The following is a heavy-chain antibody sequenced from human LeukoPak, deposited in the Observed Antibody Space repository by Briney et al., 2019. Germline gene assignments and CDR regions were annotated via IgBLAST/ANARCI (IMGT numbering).Heavy chain of an antibody. CDR1: GFTVGSNY. D-gene: IGHD1-14*01. CDR2: IYSGGST. CDR3: AMAEQPAFDY. J-gene: IGHJ4*02. V-gene: IGHV3-53*01. Sequence: GGSLRLSCAASGFTVGSNYMSWVRQAPGKGLEWVSVIYSGGSTYYADSVKGRFTTSRDNSKNTMYLQMNSLRAEDTAVYYCAMAEQPAFDYWGQGTLVTVSS.